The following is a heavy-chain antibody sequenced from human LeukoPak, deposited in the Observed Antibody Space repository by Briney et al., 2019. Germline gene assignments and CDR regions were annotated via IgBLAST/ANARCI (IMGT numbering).Heavy chain of an antibody. V-gene: IGHV1-8*01. J-gene: IGHJ4*02. CDR2: MNPNSGNT. Sequence: APVTVSCKASGYTFTSYDINWVRQATGQGLEWMGWMNPNSGNTGYAQKFQGRVTMTRSTSISTAYMELSSLRSEDTAVYYCARGMHEDYFDYWGQGTLVTVSS. CDR1: GYTFTSYD. D-gene: IGHD3-16*01. CDR3: ARGMHEDYFDY.